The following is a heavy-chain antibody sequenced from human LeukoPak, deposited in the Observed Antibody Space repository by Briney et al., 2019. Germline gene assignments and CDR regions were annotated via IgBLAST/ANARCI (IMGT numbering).Heavy chain of an antibody. CDR2: IIPIFGTA. CDR3: ARAIAAAGTSVFWFDP. D-gene: IGHD6-13*01. V-gene: IGHV1-69*05. CDR1: GGTFSSYA. J-gene: IGHJ5*02. Sequence: SVKVSCKASGGTFSSYAISWVRQAPGQGLGWMGGIIPIFGTANYAQKFQGRVTITTDESTSTAYMELSSLRSEDTAVYYCARAIAAAGTSVFWFDPWGQGTLVTVSS.